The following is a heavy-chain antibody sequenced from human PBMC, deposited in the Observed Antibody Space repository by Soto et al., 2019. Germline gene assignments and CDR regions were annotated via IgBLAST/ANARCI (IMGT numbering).Heavy chain of an antibody. CDR3: AKDHRQSDYDFWMNYYPFDS. J-gene: IGHJ4*02. CDR2: ISSSGGST. Sequence: GGSLRLSCAAYGFTVSGHSMNWVRQAPGKGLEGVSAISSSGGSTYYADSVKGRFTISRDNSKNTLYLQMNSLTAEDTAVYYCAKDHRQSDYDFWMNYYPFDSWGQGTLVTVSS. D-gene: IGHD3-3*01. V-gene: IGHV3-23*01. CDR1: GFTVSGHS.